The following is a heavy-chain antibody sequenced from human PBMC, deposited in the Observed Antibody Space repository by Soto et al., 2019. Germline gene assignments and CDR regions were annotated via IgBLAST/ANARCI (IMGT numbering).Heavy chain of an antibody. J-gene: IGHJ5*02. CDR3: ARSSHKESWFDP. CDR1: NGSISNFY. D-gene: IGHD6-13*01. Sequence: PSETLSLTCSVSNGSISNFYCNWIRQSAGKGLEWIGRIHGSGSATYNPSLRSRVTMSVDTSKNQFSLKVNSVTGADTAVYYCARSSHKESWFDPWGQGTLVTVSS. CDR2: IHGSGSA. V-gene: IGHV4-4*07.